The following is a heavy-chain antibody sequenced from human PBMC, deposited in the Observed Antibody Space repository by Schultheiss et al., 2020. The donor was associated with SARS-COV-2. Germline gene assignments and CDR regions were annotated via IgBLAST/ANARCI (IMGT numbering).Heavy chain of an antibody. CDR1: GGPFSGYY. J-gene: IGHJ6*02. CDR2: INHSGST. V-gene: IGHV4-34*01. CDR3: ARDRYYYYGMDV. Sequence: SETLSLTCAVYGGPFSGYYWSWIRQPPGKGLEWIGEINHSGSTNYNPSLKSRVTISVDTSKNQFSLKLSSVTAADTAVYYCARDRYYYYGMDVWGQGTTVTVSS.